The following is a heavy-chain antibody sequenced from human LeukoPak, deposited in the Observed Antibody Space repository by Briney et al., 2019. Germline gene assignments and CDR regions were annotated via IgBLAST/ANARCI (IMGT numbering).Heavy chain of an antibody. V-gene: IGHV1-2*02. CDR2: INPNSGGT. CDR3: ARTDYYDTSGHIDY. J-gene: IGHJ4*02. CDR1: GYAFTGYY. Sequence: ASVKVSCKASGYAFTGYYMHWVRQAPGQGLEWMGWINPNSGGTNNAQKFQGRVTMTRETSISTAYMELSRLISDDTAVYYCARTDYYDTSGHIDYWGQGTLVTVSS. D-gene: IGHD3-22*01.